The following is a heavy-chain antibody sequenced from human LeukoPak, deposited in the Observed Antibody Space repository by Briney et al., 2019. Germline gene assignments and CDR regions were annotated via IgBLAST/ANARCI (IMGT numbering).Heavy chain of an antibody. CDR3: AKDRGIAVAGFDY. CDR2: ISYDGSNK. Sequence: GGSLRLSCAASGFTFSSYGMHWVRQAPGKGLEWVAVISYDGSNKYYADSVKGRFTISRDNSKNTLYLQMNSLRAEDTAVYYCAKDRGIAVAGFDYWGHGTLVTVSS. CDR1: GFTFSSYG. V-gene: IGHV3-30*18. J-gene: IGHJ4*01. D-gene: IGHD6-19*01.